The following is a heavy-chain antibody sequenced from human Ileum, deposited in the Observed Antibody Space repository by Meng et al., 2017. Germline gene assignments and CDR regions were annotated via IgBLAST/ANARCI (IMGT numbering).Heavy chain of an antibody. J-gene: IGHJ4*02. V-gene: IGHV4-4*02. CDR1: GGIIINSNW. D-gene: IGHD3-10*01. Sequence: QLLLDACPPGLVKLSGTLSLTSAVSGGIIINSNWWSWVRQPPGKWLAWIGQIYHSGSTNYNPSLTSRVTISVDKSRNQFSLKLSSVTAADTAVYYCARHGSGSYPYLEYWGQGTLVTVSS. CDR3: ARHGSGSYPYLEY. CDR2: IYHSGST.